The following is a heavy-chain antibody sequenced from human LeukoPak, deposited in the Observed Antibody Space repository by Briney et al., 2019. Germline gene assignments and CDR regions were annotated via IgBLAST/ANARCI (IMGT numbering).Heavy chain of an antibody. CDR2: IWYDGSNK. CDR1: GFTFSSYG. J-gene: IGHJ4*02. Sequence: GGSLRLSCAASGFTFSSYGMHWVRQAPGKGLEWVAVIWYDGSNKYYADSVKGRFTISRDNSKNTLYLQMNSLRAEDTAVYYCARVRCYYDSSGYLIYWGQGTLVTVSS. V-gene: IGHV3-33*01. CDR3: ARVRCYYDSSGYLIY. D-gene: IGHD3-22*01.